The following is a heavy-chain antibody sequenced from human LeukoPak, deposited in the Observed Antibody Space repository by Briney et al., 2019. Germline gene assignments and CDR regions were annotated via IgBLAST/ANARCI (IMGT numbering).Heavy chain of an antibody. J-gene: IGHJ3*01. V-gene: IGHV4-39*01. CDR1: GASLSGSQYY. D-gene: IGHD3-9*01. Sequence: SETLSLTCSVSGASLSGSQYYWGWIRQPPGRPLQWIATIFYTGSTLYDPSLSSRFSLSVNTSKKQISLRLTSVTAADSALYYCARHRGSLKTGYSPKNPLDVWGQGTMVTVSS. CDR3: ARHRGSLKTGYSPKNPLDV. CDR2: IFYTGST.